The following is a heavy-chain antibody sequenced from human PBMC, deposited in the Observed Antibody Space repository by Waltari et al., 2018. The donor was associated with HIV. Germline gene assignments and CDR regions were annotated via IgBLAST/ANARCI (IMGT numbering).Heavy chain of an antibody. J-gene: IGHJ5*02. CDR3: ARDGPGRYHTLDP. CDR2: ISSSSSTI. D-gene: IGHD1-26*01. CDR1: GFTFSSYS. Sequence: EVQLVESGGGLVQPGGSLRLSCAASGFTFSSYSMTWVRQAPGKGLEWVSYISSSSSTIYYADSVKGRFTISRDNAKNSLYLQMNSLRAEDTAVYYCARDGPGRYHTLDPWGQGTLVTVSS. V-gene: IGHV3-48*04.